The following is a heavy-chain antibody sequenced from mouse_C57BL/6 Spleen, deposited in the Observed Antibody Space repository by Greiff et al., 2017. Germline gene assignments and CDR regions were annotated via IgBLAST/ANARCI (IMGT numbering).Heavy chain of an antibody. CDR3: ARWRLGNYAMDY. J-gene: IGHJ4*01. Sequence: QVQLQQSGAELVKPGASVKLSCKASGYTFTSYWMHWVKQRPGQGLEWIGMIHPTSGSTNYNEKFKSKATLTVDKSSSTAYMQLSSLTSEDSAVYYCARWRLGNYAMDYGGQGTSVTVSS. V-gene: IGHV1-64*01. CDR1: GYTFTSYW. CDR2: IHPTSGST. D-gene: IGHD2-2*01.